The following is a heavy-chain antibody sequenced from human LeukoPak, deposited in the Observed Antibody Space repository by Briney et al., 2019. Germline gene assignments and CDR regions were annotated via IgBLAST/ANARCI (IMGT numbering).Heavy chain of an antibody. Sequence: GGSLRLSCAASGFTFDDYAMHWVRQAPGKGLEWVSGISWNSGSIGYADSVKGRFTISRDNAKNSLYLQMNSLRAEDTALYYCAKVFYGDYFFDYWGQGTLVTASS. D-gene: IGHD4-17*01. V-gene: IGHV3-9*01. CDR3: AKVFYGDYFFDY. CDR1: GFTFDDYA. CDR2: ISWNSGSI. J-gene: IGHJ4*02.